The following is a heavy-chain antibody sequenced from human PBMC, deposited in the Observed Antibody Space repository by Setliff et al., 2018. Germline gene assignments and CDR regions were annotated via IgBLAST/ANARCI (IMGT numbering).Heavy chain of an antibody. D-gene: IGHD2-2*01. CDR1: GYIFTNYW. CDR3: TRHEDRNKCTSSSCYRENDAFDV. V-gene: IGHV5-51*01. J-gene: IGHJ3*01. CDR2: IYPGDSDT. Sequence: GESLNLSCKASGYIFTNYWIGWVRQMPGKGLEWMGVIYPGDSDTRYSPSFQGQVTISADKSINTAYLQWSSLKASDTAIYYCTRHEDRNKCTSSSCYRENDAFDVWGQGAMVTVSS.